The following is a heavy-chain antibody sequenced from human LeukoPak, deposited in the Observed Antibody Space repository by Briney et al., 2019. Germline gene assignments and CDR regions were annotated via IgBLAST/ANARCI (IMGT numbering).Heavy chain of an antibody. CDR2: ISDSGGGT. J-gene: IGHJ4*02. V-gene: IGHV3-23*01. CDR3: DGADF. Sequence: TGGSLRLSCAASGFTFNTYSMTWARQAPGKGLEWVSTISDSGGGTYYADSVKGRFTISRDNSKNTLYLQMNSLRADDTAVYYCDGADFWGQGTLVTVSS. CDR1: GFTFNTYS.